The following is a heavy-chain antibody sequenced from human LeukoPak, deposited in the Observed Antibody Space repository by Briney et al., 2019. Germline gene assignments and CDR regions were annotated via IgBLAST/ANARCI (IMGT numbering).Heavy chain of an antibody. CDR2: IYSGGST. CDR1: GFTVSTNY. V-gene: IGHV3-66*01. Sequence: GGSLRLSCAASGFTVSTNYVSWVRQAPGKGLEWVSVIYSGGSTYYADSVKGRFTISRDNLKNTLYLQMNDLRAEDTAIYYCARMTATTDFDCWGQGTLVTVSS. CDR3: ARMTATTDFDC. D-gene: IGHD4-17*01. J-gene: IGHJ4*02.